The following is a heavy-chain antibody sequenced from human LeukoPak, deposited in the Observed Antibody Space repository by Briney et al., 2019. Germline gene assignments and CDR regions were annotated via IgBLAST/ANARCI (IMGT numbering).Heavy chain of an antibody. Sequence: PSETLSLTCTVSGGSISSYYWSWIRQPPGKGLEWIGYIYYSGSTNYNPSLKSRVTVSVDTSKNQFSLKLSSVTAAGTAVYYCARGTSGMVRGPKVNYYYYMDVWGKGTTVTISS. J-gene: IGHJ6*03. V-gene: IGHV4-59*01. CDR3: ARGTSGMVRGPKVNYYYYMDV. CDR2: IYYSGST. D-gene: IGHD3-10*01. CDR1: GGSISSYY.